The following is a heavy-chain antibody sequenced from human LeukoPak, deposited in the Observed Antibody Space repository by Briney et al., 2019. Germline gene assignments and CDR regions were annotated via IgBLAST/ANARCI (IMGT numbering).Heavy chain of an antibody. CDR1: GFTFSGYS. Sequence: GGSLRLSCAASGFTFSGYSMYWVRQAPGKGLEYVSAISSDGGSTYYANSVKGRFTISRDNSKNTLYLQMGSLGAEDMALYYCAKGDYYYYMDVWGKGTTVIVSS. CDR2: ISSDGGST. J-gene: IGHJ6*03. CDR3: AKGDYYYYMDV. D-gene: IGHD3-16*01. V-gene: IGHV3-64*01.